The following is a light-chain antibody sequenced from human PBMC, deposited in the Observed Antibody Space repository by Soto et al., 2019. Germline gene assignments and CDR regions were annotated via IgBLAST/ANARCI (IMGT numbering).Light chain of an antibody. J-gene: IGLJ1*01. CDR2: WDN. CDR3: AAWDDTVRSYV. CDR1: ISNIGTNY. V-gene: IGLV1-47*01. Sequence: QSVLTQPPSVSGTPGQRVTISCSGGISNIGTNYVHWFQQLPGTAPKVLSNWDNQRPSGVPDRFSGSKSGTSASLAISGLRSEDEAEYYCAAWDDTVRSYVFGTGTKLTVL.